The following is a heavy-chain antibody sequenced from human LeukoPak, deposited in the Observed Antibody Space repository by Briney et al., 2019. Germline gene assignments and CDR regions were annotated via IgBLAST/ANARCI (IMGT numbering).Heavy chain of an antibody. J-gene: IGHJ6*03. CDR1: GYTFTSYG. CDR2: ISAYNGNT. V-gene: IGHV1-18*01. Sequence: ASVKVSCKASGYTFTSYGISWVRQAPGQGLEWMGWISAYNGNTNYAQKLQGRVTMTRDTPISTAYMELSRLRSDDTAVYYCARRLGYCSSTSCYHYYYYYMDVWGKGTTVTVSS. CDR3: ARRLGYCSSTSCYHYYYYYMDV. D-gene: IGHD2-2*01.